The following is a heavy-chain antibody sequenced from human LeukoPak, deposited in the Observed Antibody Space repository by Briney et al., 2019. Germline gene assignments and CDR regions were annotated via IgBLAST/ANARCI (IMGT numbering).Heavy chain of an antibody. V-gene: IGHV1-2*02. CDR3: ARGEWFGESPPSY. CDR1: GYTFTGYY. D-gene: IGHD3-10*01. J-gene: IGHJ4*02. CDR2: INPNSGGT. Sequence: GASVKVSCKASGYTFTGYYMHWVRQAPGQGLEWMGWINPNSGGTNYAQKFQGRVTMTTDTSTSTAYMELRSLRSDDTAVYYCARGEWFGESPPSYCGPGTLVTGSS.